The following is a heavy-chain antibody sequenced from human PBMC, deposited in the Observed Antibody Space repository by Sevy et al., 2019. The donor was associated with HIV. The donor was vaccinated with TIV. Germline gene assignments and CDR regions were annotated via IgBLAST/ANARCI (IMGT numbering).Heavy chain of an antibody. CDR3: GGDPHWGGGGY. CDR2: ISYDGSNK. CDR1: GFTFSSYA. J-gene: IGHJ4*02. V-gene: IGHV3-30-3*01. Sequence: GGSLRLSCAASGFTFSSYAMHWVRQAPGKGLEWVAVISYDGSNKYYADSVKGRFTISRDNSKNTLYLQMNSLRAEDTAVFYWGGDPHWGGGGYWGQGTLVTVSS. D-gene: IGHD7-27*01.